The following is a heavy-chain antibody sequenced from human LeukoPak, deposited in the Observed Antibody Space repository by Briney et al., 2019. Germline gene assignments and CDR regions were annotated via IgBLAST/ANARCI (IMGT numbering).Heavy chain of an antibody. D-gene: IGHD2-21*01. J-gene: IGHJ3*02. CDR1: GFIFNDYA. V-gene: IGHV3-33*08. CDR2: IWYGGSNE. CDR3: ARSIWGAFDI. Sequence: GGSLRLSCAASGFIFNDYAMHWVRQAPGEGLEWVAVIWYGGSNEYYADSVKGRFTISRDNSKNTLYLQMNSLRAEDTAVYYCARSIWGAFDIWGQGTMVTVSS.